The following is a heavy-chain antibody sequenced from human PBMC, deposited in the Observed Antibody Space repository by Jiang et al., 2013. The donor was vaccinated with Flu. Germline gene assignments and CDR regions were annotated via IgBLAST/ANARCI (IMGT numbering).Heavy chain of an antibody. J-gene: IGHJ6*02. Sequence: KPTQTLTLTCSFSGFSLSTSVVAVGWIRQPPGKALEWLARIDWDDDKFYTTSLKTRLTISKDTSKNQVVLTLTNVDPVDTATYYCAPLYCGYDRPPLNYYYALDAWGQGTTVTVSS. CDR2: IDWDDDK. D-gene: IGHD5-12*01. V-gene: IGHV2-70*04. CDR3: APLYCGYDRPPLNYYYALDA. CDR1: GFSLSTSVVA.